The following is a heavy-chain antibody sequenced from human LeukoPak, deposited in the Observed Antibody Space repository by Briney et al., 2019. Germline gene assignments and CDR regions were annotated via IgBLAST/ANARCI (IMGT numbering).Heavy chain of an antibody. Sequence: GGSLRLSCAASGFTFSDHYMTWVRQAPGKGLEWVSSISSSSSYIYYADSVKGRFTISRDNAKNSLYLQMNSLRAEDTAVYYCARDTTGYSSGWYRFDYWGQGTLVTVSS. CDR2: ISSSSSYI. CDR3: ARDTTGYSSGWYRFDY. D-gene: IGHD6-19*01. CDR1: GFTFSDHY. V-gene: IGHV3-21*01. J-gene: IGHJ4*02.